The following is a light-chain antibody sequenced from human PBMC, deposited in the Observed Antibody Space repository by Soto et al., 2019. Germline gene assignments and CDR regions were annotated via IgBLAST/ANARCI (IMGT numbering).Light chain of an antibody. CDR1: RSNIGSNT. J-gene: IGLJ1*01. CDR3: AAWSDSPNGYV. CDR2: HND. Sequence: VLTQPPSASWAPGQRVTISCSGSRSNIGSNTVNWYQHLPGAAPKLLIYHNDQRPSGVPDRFSGSKSGTSASLAISGLQSEDEADYYCAAWSDSPNGYVFGTGTKVTVL. V-gene: IGLV1-44*01.